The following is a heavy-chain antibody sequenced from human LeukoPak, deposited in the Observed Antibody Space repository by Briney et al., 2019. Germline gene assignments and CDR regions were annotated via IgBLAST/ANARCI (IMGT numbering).Heavy chain of an antibody. V-gene: IGHV3-33*06. CDR2: IWYDGSNK. CDR1: GFTFSSYE. J-gene: IGHJ4*02. Sequence: GGSLRLSCAASGFTFSSYEMNWVRQAPGKGLEWVAVIWYDGSNKYYADSVKGRFTISRDNSKNTLYLQMNSLRAEDTAVYYCAKAPHTLAYCGGDCYSYFDYWGQGTLVTVSS. CDR3: AKAPHTLAYCGGDCYSYFDY. D-gene: IGHD2-21*02.